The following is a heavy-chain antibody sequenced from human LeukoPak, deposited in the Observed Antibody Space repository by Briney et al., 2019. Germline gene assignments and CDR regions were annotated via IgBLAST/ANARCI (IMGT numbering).Heavy chain of an antibody. CDR3: ASRTWASFYDNLGTNVSFVVMDV. D-gene: IGHD2-8*01. V-gene: IGHV4-4*02. CDR2: IFHNGIT. Sequence: PSGTLSLTCAVSRNSLSNSNWWNWVRPPPGKGLEWMGVIFHNGITKYNPSLKRRVTISVDNSNNQFSLKLSSVTAADTAVYYCASRTWASFYDNLGTNVSFVVMDVWGKGTTVTVSS. CDR1: RNSLSNSNW. J-gene: IGHJ6*03.